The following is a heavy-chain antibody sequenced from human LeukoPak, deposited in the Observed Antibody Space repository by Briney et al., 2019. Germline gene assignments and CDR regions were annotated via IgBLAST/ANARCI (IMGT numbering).Heavy chain of an antibody. J-gene: IGHJ4*02. Sequence: GGSLRLSCAASGFTFSSYAMHWVRQAPGKGLEWVAVISYDGSNKYYADSVKGRFTISRDNSKNTLYLQMNSLRAEDTAVYYCAKGSYYDTFDYWGQGTLVTVSS. CDR2: ISYDGSNK. CDR3: AKGSYYDTFDY. V-gene: IGHV3-30*04. CDR1: GFTFSSYA. D-gene: IGHD3-22*01.